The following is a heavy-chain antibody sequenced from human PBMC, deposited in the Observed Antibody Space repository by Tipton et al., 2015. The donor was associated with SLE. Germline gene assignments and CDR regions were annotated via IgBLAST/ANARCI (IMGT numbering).Heavy chain of an antibody. CDR3: ARGGLTWYYYDSSGY. J-gene: IGHJ4*02. V-gene: IGHV3-30*04. D-gene: IGHD3-22*01. Sequence: QLVQSGGGVVQPGRSLRLSCAASGFTFSSYTMHWVRQAPGKGLEWVALISYDGSNKYYADSVKGRFTISRDNSKNTLYLQMNSLRPEDTAVYYCARGGLTWYYYDSSGYWGQGTLVTVSS. CDR1: GFTFSSYT. CDR2: ISYDGSNK.